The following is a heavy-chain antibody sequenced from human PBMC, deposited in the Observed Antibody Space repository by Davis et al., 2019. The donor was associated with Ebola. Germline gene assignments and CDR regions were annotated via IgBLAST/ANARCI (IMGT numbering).Heavy chain of an antibody. CDR3: ARLGRDGYNFDY. J-gene: IGHJ4*02. CDR1: GGSISSSSYY. CDR2: IYYSGST. V-gene: IGHV4-39*01. D-gene: IGHD5-24*01. Sequence: MPSETLSLTCTVSGGSISSSSYYWGWIRQPPGKGLEWIGSIYYSGSTYYNPSLKSRVTISVDTSKNQFSLKLSSVTAADTAVYYCARLGRDGYNFDYWGQGTLVTVSS.